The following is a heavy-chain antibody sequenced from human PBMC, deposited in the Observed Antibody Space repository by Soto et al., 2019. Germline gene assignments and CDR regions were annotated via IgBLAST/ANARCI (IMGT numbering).Heavy chain of an antibody. CDR2: IYFDGNA. Sequence: SETVSLTCSVSGASLSSGEHYWNWIRQPPGKGLEWIGYIYFDGNAYYHPSLKSRVTISMDMSKNQFSLKLSSVTAADAAVYYCARSDGRYWGQGTLVTVSS. V-gene: IGHV4-30-4*02. CDR3: ARSDGRY. CDR1: GASLSSGEHY. J-gene: IGHJ4*02.